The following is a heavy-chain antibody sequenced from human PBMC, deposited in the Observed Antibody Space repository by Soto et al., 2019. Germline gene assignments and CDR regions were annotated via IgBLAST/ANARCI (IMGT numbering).Heavy chain of an antibody. CDR2: IFPADSDT. V-gene: IGHV5-51*01. J-gene: IGHJ4*02. Sequence: PGESLKISCKGSGYSFTNYWIGWVRQMPGKGLEWMGTIFPADSDTRYSPSFQGQVTISADKSISTAYLQWSSLKASDTAMYHCARSGYSGYEFDYWGQGTRVTVSS. D-gene: IGHD5-12*01. CDR3: ARSGYSGYEFDY. CDR1: GYSFTNYW.